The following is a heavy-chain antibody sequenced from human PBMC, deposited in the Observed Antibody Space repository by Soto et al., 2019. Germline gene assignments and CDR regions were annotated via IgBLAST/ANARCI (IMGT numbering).Heavy chain of an antibody. V-gene: IGHV3-21*01. D-gene: IGHD3-3*02. CDR3: ARDAGSFGAVNWFDS. J-gene: IGHJ5*01. CDR1: GFTFRSYS. CDR2: ISSSSSYI. Sequence: GVSLRLSCAASGFTFRSYSVHWVRQAPGKGLEWVSSISSSSSYIYYADSVKGRFTISRDNAVNSLYLQMNSLRAEDTAVYYCARDAGSFGAVNWFDSWGQGTLVTVSS.